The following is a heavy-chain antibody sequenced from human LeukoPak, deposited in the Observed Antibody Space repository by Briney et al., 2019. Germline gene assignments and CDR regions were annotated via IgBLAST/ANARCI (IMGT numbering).Heavy chain of an antibody. CDR1: GYTFTSYD. J-gene: IGHJ4*02. D-gene: IGHD6-13*01. Sequence: EASVTVSCKASGYTFTSYDINWVRQATGQGLEWMGWMNPNSGNTGYAQKFQGRITMTRNTSISTAYMELSSLTSEDTAVYYCARIAAAGNRRLNYWGQGTLVTVSS. CDR3: ARIAAAGNRRLNY. CDR2: MNPNSGNT. V-gene: IGHV1-8*01.